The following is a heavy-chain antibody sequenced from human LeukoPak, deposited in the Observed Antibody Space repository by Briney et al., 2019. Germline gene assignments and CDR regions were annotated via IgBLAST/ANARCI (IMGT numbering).Heavy chain of an antibody. Sequence: PSETLSLTCTVSGGSISSGGYYWSWIRQHPGKGLEWIGYIYYSGSTYYNPSLKSRVTISVDTSKNQFSLKLSSVIAADTAVYYCARGGYSSSWYWADDDAFDIWGQGTMVTVSS. CDR3: ARGGYSSSWYWADDDAFDI. V-gene: IGHV4-31*03. D-gene: IGHD6-13*01. CDR2: IYYSGST. J-gene: IGHJ3*02. CDR1: GGSISSGGYY.